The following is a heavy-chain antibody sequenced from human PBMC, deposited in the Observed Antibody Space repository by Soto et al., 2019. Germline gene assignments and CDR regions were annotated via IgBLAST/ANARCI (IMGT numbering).Heavy chain of an antibody. J-gene: IGHJ6*02. D-gene: IGHD3-22*01. CDR2: FYDSGTS. Sequence: QVQLQESGPGLVKPSQTLSLTCTVSGDSISDVDYCWSWVRQTPREGLEWIGAFYDSGTSYYSPSLKSRMTISVDSSKNQFSLTLTSVTAADTAVYYCARGTRDYFDTTGPGYGMDVWGQGTTVTVSS. CDR3: ARGTRDYFDTTGPGYGMDV. V-gene: IGHV4-30-4*01. CDR1: GDSISDVDYC.